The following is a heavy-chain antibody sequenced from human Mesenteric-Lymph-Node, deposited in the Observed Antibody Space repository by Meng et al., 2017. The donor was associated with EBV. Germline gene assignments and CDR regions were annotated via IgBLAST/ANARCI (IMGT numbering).Heavy chain of an antibody. D-gene: IGHD1-7*01. CDR3: AHRQNWNYDY. CDR2: IYGNDDK. CDR1: GFSLSSSGVG. J-gene: IGHJ4*02. V-gene: IGHV2-5*01. Sequence: QITLKESGPTLVKPTQTLTLSCTFSGFSLSSSGVGVGWIRQPPGKALEWLALIYGNDDKRYSPSLKSRLTITKDTSSNQVVLTMTNMDPVDTATYYCAHRQNWNYDYWGRGTMVTVSA.